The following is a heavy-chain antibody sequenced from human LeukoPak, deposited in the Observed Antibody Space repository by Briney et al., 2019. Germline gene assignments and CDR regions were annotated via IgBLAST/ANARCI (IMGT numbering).Heavy chain of an antibody. Sequence: GGSLRLSCAASGFTFSSYGMHWVRQAPGKGLEWVAFIRYDGSNKYYADSVKGRFTISRDNSKNSLYLQMNSLRAEDTAVYYCARWSGSSIDYWGQGTLVTVSS. D-gene: IGHD1-26*01. CDR3: ARWSGSSIDY. CDR1: GFTFSSYG. V-gene: IGHV3-30*02. CDR2: IRYDGSNK. J-gene: IGHJ4*02.